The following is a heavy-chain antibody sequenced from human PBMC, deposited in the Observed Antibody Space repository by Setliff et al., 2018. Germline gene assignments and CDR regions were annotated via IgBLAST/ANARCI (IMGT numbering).Heavy chain of an antibody. CDR1: GFTFRYHA. D-gene: IGHD3-22*01. Sequence: GGSLRLSCAASGFTFRYHAMSWVRQAPGKGLEWVSVIFSGGSRTYYADSVKGRFTISRDNSKNTLFLQMHNLRAEDTAVYYCAKPYYYESSGYFPFDYWGQGTLVTVSS. CDR2: IFSGGSRT. J-gene: IGHJ4*02. CDR3: AKPYYYESSGYFPFDY. V-gene: IGHV3-23*03.